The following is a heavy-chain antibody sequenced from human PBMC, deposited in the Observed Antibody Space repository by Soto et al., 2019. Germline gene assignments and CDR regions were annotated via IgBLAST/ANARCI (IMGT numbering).Heavy chain of an antibody. CDR2: INHSGST. CDR1: GGSFSGYY. Sequence: SETLSLTCAVYGGSFSGYYWSWIRQPPGKGLEWIGEINHSGSTNYNPSLKSRVTISVDTSKNQFSLKLSSVTAADTAVYYCARAKWSSGCDYWGQGTLVTVS. D-gene: IGHD6-19*01. V-gene: IGHV4-34*01. CDR3: ARAKWSSGCDY. J-gene: IGHJ4*02.